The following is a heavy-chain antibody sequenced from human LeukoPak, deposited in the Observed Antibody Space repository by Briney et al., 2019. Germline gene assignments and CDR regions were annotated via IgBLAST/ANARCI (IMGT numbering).Heavy chain of an antibody. Sequence: ASVKVSCKGYGYTFINHDIDWVRQAAGQGLEWMGWMNSNSGNTGYAQKFQGRVTFTRDTSISTAYMELYSLRSDDTAVYYCARGFRLSAIEDWFDPWGQGTLVTVSS. CDR1: GYTFINHD. V-gene: IGHV1-8*03. CDR3: ARGFRLSAIEDWFDP. D-gene: IGHD2-2*02. J-gene: IGHJ5*02. CDR2: MNSNSGNT.